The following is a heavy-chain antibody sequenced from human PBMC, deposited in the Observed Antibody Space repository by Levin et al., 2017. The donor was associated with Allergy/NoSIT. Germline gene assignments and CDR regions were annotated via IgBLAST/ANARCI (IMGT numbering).Heavy chain of an antibody. Sequence: ASVKVSCKASGYTFTSYDINWVRQATGQGLEWMGWMNPNSGNTGYAQKFQGRVTMTRNTSISTAYMELSSLRSEDTAVYYCARAWQGYCSGGSGYWFDPWGQGTLVTVSS. J-gene: IGHJ5*02. CDR1: GYTFTSYD. V-gene: IGHV1-8*01. D-gene: IGHD2-15*01. CDR2: MNPNSGNT. CDR3: ARAWQGYCSGGSGYWFDP.